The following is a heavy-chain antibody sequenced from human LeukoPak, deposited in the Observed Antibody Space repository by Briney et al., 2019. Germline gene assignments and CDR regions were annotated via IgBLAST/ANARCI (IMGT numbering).Heavy chain of an antibody. Sequence: ASVKLPCTTSVYTFTAYYIHWGRHSPGQGPEWRGVMNPNSVGTNYAQKFQGRVTMTRDTSINTGYMELSRLRADDTAVYYCARIEGESASHDWGQGTLVTVSS. D-gene: IGHD2-2*01. CDR1: VYTFTAYY. V-gene: IGHV1-2*02. CDR3: ARIEGESASHD. J-gene: IGHJ4*02. CDR2: MNPNSVGT.